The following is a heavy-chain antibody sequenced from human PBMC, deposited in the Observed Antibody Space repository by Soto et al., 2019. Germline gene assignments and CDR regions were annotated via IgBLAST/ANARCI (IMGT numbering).Heavy chain of an antibody. CDR3: ARDRPGWNYYDSSGYCDY. CDR2: IIPIFGTA. V-gene: IGHV1-69*13. D-gene: IGHD3-22*01. Sequence: ASVKVSCKASGGTFSSYAISWVRQAPGQGLEWMGGIIPIFGTANYAQKFQGRVTITADESTSTAYMELSSLRAEDTAVYYCARDRPGWNYYDSSGYCDYWGQGTLVTVSS. J-gene: IGHJ4*02. CDR1: GGTFSSYA.